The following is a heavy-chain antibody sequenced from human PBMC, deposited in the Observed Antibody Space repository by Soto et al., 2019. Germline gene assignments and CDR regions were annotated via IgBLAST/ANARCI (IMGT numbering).Heavy chain of an antibody. CDR1: GCSISTGSYF. D-gene: IGHD1-26*01. Sequence: SETLSLTCHVSGCSISTGSYFWSWVRQPPGKGLEWIGYVFRSGNINYSPSFKSRVTISIDTSKNQFSLMLKSVTAADTAVYFCARARSRYFDYWGQGALVTVSS. CDR3: ARARSRYFDY. CDR2: VFRSGNI. V-gene: IGHV4-61*01. J-gene: IGHJ4*02.